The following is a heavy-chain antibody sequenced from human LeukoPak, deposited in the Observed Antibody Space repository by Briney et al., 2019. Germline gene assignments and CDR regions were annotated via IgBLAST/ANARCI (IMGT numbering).Heavy chain of an antibody. CDR1: GGSFSGYY. D-gene: IGHD2-2*01. V-gene: IGHV4-34*01. CDR3: ARESRTLNCSSTSCYWGNWFDP. J-gene: IGHJ5*02. CDR2: LYYSGST. Sequence: SETLSLTCAVYGGSFSGYYWSWIRQPPGKGLDWIGSLYYSGSTYYNPSLKSRVTISVDTSKNQFSLKLSSVTAADTAVYYCARESRTLNCSSTSCYWGNWFDPWGQGTLVTVSS.